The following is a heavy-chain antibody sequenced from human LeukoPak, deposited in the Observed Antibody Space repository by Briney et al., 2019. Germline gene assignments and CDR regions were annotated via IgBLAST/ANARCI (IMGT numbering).Heavy chain of an antibody. CDR2: ISFDGSYK. D-gene: IGHD5-18*01. Sequence: PGGSLRLSCAASGFTFSSYGMHWARQAPGKGLEWVGVISFDGSYKYYADSVKGRFTISRDNSKNTLYLQTNSLRAEDTAVYYCAKGVDTATLHGAFDIWGQGTMVTVSS. J-gene: IGHJ3*02. CDR3: AKGVDTATLHGAFDI. CDR1: GFTFSSYG. V-gene: IGHV3-30*18.